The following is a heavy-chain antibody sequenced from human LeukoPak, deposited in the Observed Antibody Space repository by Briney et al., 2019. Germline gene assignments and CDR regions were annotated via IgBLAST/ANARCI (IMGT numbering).Heavy chain of an antibody. CDR1: GFTLSSYA. CDR2: ISYDGSNK. J-gene: IGHJ4*02. V-gene: IGHV3-30-3*01. Sequence: PGGSLRLSCPASGFTLSSYAMHWVRPAPAKGLEWVAVISYDGSNKYYADSVKGRFTISRDNSKNTLYLQMNSLRAEDRAVYYCARGAVTARYSYFDYWVQGTLVTVSS. D-gene: IGHD2-21*02. CDR3: ARGAVTARYSYFDY.